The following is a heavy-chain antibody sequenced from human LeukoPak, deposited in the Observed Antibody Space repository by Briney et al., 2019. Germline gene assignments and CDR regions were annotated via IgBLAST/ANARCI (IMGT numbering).Heavy chain of an antibody. Sequence: GASVKVSCKVSGGALTELSMHWVRQAPGEGVEWMGGFDREDNEITYAQKFQGRVTMTEDKSTDTAYMELSSLRSEDTAVYYCATSARVTLREGDYVGVYNYYGMDVWGQGTTVTVSS. CDR3: ATSARVTLREGDYVGVYNYYGMDV. J-gene: IGHJ6*02. CDR1: GGALTELS. CDR2: FDREDNEI. V-gene: IGHV1-24*01. D-gene: IGHD4-17*01.